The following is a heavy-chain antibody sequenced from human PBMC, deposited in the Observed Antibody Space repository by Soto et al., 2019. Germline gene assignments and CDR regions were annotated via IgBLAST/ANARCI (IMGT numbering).Heavy chain of an antibody. CDR1: GFSISNYE. CDR2: ISGSGSTV. V-gene: IGHV3-48*03. CDR3: ARNPSGQWVVPLYCDL. Sequence: GGSLRLSCVASGFSISNYEMNWVRQAPGKGLEWVSYISGSGSTVYYADSVKGRFTISRDNAKNSVYLQINTLRVEDTAVYFCARNPSGQWVVPLYCDLWGQGTLVTVSS. J-gene: IGHJ4*02. D-gene: IGHD6-19*01.